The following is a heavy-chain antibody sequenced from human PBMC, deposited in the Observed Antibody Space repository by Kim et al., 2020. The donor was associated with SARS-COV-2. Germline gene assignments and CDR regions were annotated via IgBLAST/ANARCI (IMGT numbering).Heavy chain of an antibody. J-gene: IGHJ4*02. CDR1: GGSISSGSYY. CDR2: IYTSGST. Sequence: SETLSLTCTVSGGSISSGSYYWSWIRQPAGKGLEWIGRIYTSGSTNYNPSLKSRVTISVDTSKNQFSLKLSSVTAADTAVYYCARASIAAGSDYWGQGTLVTVSS. CDR3: ARASIAAGSDY. D-gene: IGHD6-13*01. V-gene: IGHV4-61*02.